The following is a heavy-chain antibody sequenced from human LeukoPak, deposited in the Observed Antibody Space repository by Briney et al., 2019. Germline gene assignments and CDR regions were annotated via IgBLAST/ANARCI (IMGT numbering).Heavy chain of an antibody. J-gene: IGHJ4*02. Sequence: ASVKVSCKASGYTFTRYDINWVRQATGQGLEWMGWMNPKSGNTGHAQKFQGRVTITRDTSISTVYMELSSLRSEDTAVYYCTRETSSRYFDYWGQGTLVTVSS. V-gene: IGHV1-8*03. CDR2: MNPKSGNT. CDR3: TRETSSRYFDY. CDR1: GYTFTRYD.